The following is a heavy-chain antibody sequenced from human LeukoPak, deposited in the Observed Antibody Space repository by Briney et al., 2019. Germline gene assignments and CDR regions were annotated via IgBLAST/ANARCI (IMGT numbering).Heavy chain of an antibody. V-gene: IGHV3-48*01. CDR1: GFTFSSYS. CDR3: ARRKEIDY. J-gene: IGHJ4*02. CDR2: ISSSCSTI. Sequence: GGSLRLSCAASGFTFSSYSMNWVRQAPGKGLEWVSSISSSCSTIYYADSVRGRFTISRDNAKNSLYLQMNSLRAEDTAVYYCARRKEIDYWGQGTLVTVSS.